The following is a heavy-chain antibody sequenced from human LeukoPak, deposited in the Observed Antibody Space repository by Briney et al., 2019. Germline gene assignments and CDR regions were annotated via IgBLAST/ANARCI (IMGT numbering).Heavy chain of an antibody. CDR1: GGSFSGYY. J-gene: IGHJ4*02. V-gene: IGHV4-34*01. CDR2: INHSGST. D-gene: IGHD1-26*01. CDR3: ARGGVGVHRGRYFDY. Sequence: SETLSLTCAVYGGSFSGYYWSWIRQPPGKGLEWIGEINHSGSTNYDPSLKSRVTISVDTSKNQFSLKLSSVTAADTAVYYCARGGVGVHRGRYFDYWGQGTLVTVSS.